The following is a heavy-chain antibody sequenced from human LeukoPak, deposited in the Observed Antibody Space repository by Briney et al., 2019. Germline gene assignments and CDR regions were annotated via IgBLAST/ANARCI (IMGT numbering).Heavy chain of an antibody. J-gene: IGHJ4*02. V-gene: IGHV3-74*01. CDR2: INSDGSST. CDR1: GFTFSSYW. Sequence: GGSLRLSCAASGFTFSSYWMHWVRQAPGKGLVWVSRINSDGSSTTCADSVKGRFTISRDNAKNTLYLQMNSLRAEDTAVYYCATSTYCSGGSCYSRTFQYWGQGTLVTVSS. D-gene: IGHD2-15*01. CDR3: ATSTYCSGGSCYSRTFQY.